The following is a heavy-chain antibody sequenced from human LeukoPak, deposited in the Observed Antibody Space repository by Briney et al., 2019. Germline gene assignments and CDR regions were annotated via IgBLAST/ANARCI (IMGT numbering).Heavy chain of an antibody. CDR3: ARESGIAAALDL. D-gene: IGHD6-13*01. CDR2: IKQDGSEK. Sequence: GGSLRLSCAASGFTFSSYWMSWVRQAPGKGLEWVANIKQDGSEKYYVDSVKGRFTISRDNAKNTLYLQMNSLRAEDTAVYCCARESGIAAALDLWGQGTLVTVSS. V-gene: IGHV3-7*01. CDR1: GFTFSSYW. J-gene: IGHJ5*02.